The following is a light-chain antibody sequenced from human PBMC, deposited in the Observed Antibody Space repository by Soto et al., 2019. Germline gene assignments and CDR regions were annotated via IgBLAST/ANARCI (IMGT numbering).Light chain of an antibody. CDR2: SNN. CDR3: AAWDDSLSGVV. CDR1: SSNIGTNN. V-gene: IGLV1-44*01. J-gene: IGLJ2*01. Sequence: QSVLTQPPSASGTPGQRVTISCSGSSSNIGTNNVNWYQQLPGTAPKLLIYSNNQRPSGVPDRFSGSKSGTSASLAISDLQSEDEADYYCAAWDDSLSGVVFGGGTKLTVL.